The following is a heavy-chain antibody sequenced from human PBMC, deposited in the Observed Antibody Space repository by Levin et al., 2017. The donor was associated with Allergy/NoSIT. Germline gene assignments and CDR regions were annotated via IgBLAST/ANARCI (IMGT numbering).Heavy chain of an antibody. CDR1: GFTFSNYA. J-gene: IGHJ6*02. Sequence: PGGSLRLSCAASGFTFSNYAMHWVRQAPGKGLEWVALISYDGRLKYYADSLKGRLTISRDNYKKTLDLQLVSLRNEDTAAYRRARESGGPLGIFYAMDVWGQGTTVTVSS. CDR3: ARESGGPLGIFYAMDV. CDR2: ISYDGRLK. V-gene: IGHV3-30*01. D-gene: IGHD3-9*01.